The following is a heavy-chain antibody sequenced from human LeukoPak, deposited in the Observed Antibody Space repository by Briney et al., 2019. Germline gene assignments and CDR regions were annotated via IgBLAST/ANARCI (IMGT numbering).Heavy chain of an antibody. D-gene: IGHD6-19*01. J-gene: IGHJ4*02. CDR3: AGGRQWLAFDY. V-gene: IGHV3-11*04. CDR2: ISSSGSTI. Sequence: PGGSLRLSCAASGFTFSDYYMSWSRQAPGKGLEWVSYISSSGSTIYYADSVKGRFTISRDNAKNSLYLQMNSLRAEDAAVYYCAGGRQWLAFDYWGQGTLVTVSS. CDR1: GFTFSDYY.